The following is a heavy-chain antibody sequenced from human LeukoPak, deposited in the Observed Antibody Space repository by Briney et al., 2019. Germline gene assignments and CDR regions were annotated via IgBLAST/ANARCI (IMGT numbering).Heavy chain of an antibody. Sequence: GGSLRLSCAASGFTFDDYAMHWGRQAPGKGLEWVSGISWNSGSIGYADSVKGRFTISRDNAKNSLYLQMNSLRAEDTALYYCAKGVVATIHWYFDYWGQGTLVTVSS. V-gene: IGHV3-9*01. CDR1: GFTFDDYA. CDR3: AKGVVATIHWYFDY. J-gene: IGHJ4*02. CDR2: ISWNSGSI. D-gene: IGHD5-12*01.